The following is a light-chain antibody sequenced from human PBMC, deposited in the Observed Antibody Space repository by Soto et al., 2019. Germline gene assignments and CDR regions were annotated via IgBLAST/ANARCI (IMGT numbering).Light chain of an antibody. J-gene: IGLJ3*02. V-gene: IGLV2-23*01. CDR1: SSDVGTYDL. CDR3: CSYAGFSTLV. CDR2: EGT. Sequence: QSVLTQPASVSGSPGQSVTISCTGSSSDVGTYDLVSWYQQHPGKAPKILIYEGTKRPSGVSNRFSGSKSGNTASLTISGLQAEDEADYFCCSYAGFSTLVFGGGTKSPS.